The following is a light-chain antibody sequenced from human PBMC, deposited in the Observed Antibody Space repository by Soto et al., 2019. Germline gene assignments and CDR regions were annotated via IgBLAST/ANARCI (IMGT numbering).Light chain of an antibody. CDR2: AAS. V-gene: IGKV1-39*01. CDR1: QSINSY. J-gene: IGKJ5*01. Sequence: DIQMTQSPSSLSASVGDRVTITCWASQSINSYLNWYQQKPGKAPKVLIYAASNLQSGVPSRFSGSGSGTDFTLTISSLQPEDFATYYCQQSYSTPITFGQGTRLEIK. CDR3: QQSYSTPIT.